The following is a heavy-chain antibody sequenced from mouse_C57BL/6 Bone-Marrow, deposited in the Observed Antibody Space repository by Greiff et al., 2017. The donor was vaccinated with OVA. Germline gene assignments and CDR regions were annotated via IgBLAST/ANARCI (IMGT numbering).Heavy chain of an antibody. CDR3: ARRLLWVRAYYYAMDY. CDR2: ISSGSSTI. J-gene: IGHJ4*01. CDR1: GFTFSDYG. Sequence: EVHLVESGGGLVKPGGSLKLSCAASGFTFSDYGMHWVRQAPEQGLEWVAYISSGSSTIYYADTVKGRFTISRDNAKNTLFLQMTSLRSEDTAMYYCARRLLWVRAYYYAMDYWGQGTSVTVSS. D-gene: IGHD2-14*01. V-gene: IGHV5-17*01.